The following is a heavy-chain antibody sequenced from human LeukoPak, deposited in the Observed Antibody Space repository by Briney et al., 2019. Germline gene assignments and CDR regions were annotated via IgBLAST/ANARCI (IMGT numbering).Heavy chain of an antibody. CDR3: ATGDRRNY. J-gene: IGHJ4*02. V-gene: IGHV1-3*04. CDR2: INTGNSNT. CDR1: GYTFTSYA. D-gene: IGHD7-27*01. Sequence: GASVKVSCKASGYTFTSYAIHWVRQAPGQGLDWMGWINTGNSNTKYSQKFQGRVTITRDTSASTAYMELYSLRSEDTAVYYCATGDRRNYWGQGTLVTVSS.